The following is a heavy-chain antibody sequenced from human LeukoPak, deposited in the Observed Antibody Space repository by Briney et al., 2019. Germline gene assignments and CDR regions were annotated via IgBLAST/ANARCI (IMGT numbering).Heavy chain of an antibody. CDR1: GGSMSSYY. V-gene: IGHV4-4*07. D-gene: IGHD3-10*01. Sequence: SETLSLTCTVSGGSMSSYYWSWIRQPAGKGLEWIGRIYTSGSTNYNPSLNSRVTMSLDTSKNQFSLKLSSVTAADTAVYFCARGRGEGRGIAMVRGVRAPSYNWFDPWGHGTQVTVSS. CDR3: ARGRGEGRGIAMVRGVRAPSYNWFDP. CDR2: IYTSGST. J-gene: IGHJ5*02.